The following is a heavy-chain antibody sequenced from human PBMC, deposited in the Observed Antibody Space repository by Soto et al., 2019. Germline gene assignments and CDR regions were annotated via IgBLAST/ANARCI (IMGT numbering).Heavy chain of an antibody. CDR1: GYSFTGHY. CDR2: IDPKSGAT. CDR3: ARDYDKSGYDYFHP. V-gene: IGHV1-2*02. Sequence: GASVKVSWKDSGYSFTGHYMQWVRQAPGQGLEWMGWIDPKSGATKYAQKFQDRVTMTTDTSINTAYMYLSGLTSDDTAVYYCARDYDKSGYDYFHPWGQGTLVTSPQ. J-gene: IGHJ5*02. D-gene: IGHD3-3*01.